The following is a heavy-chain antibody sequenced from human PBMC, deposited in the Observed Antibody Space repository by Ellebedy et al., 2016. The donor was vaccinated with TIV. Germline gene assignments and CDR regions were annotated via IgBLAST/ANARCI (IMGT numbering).Heavy chain of an antibody. V-gene: IGHV3-48*02. Sequence: GGSLRLXCAASGFTFSSYNMNWVRQAPGKGLEWVSYISSVLTIYYADSVKGRFTISRDNAKNSLYLQLNSLRDEDTAVYYCARDMRITMIVVAISWYFDLWGRGTLVTVSS. J-gene: IGHJ2*01. CDR1: GFTFSSYN. CDR3: ARDMRITMIVVAISWYFDL. CDR2: ISSVLTI. D-gene: IGHD3-22*01.